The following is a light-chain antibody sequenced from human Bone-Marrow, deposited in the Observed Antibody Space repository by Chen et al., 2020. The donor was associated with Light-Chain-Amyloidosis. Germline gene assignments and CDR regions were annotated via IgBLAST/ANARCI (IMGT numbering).Light chain of an antibody. Sequence: DIVMTQSPPSLPVTPGEPASIACRSSQSLLHSNGYNYLDWYLQKPGQSPQLLIYLGSNRASGVPDRVSGSGSGTDFTLKISGVEAEDVGVYYSMEALQTPFTFGRGTKVDI. CDR3: MEALQTPFT. CDR2: LGS. J-gene: IGKJ3*01. CDR1: QSLLHSNGYNY. V-gene: IGKV2-28*01.